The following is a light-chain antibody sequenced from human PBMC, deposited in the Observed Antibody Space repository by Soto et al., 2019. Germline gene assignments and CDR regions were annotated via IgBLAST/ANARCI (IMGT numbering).Light chain of an antibody. CDR1: QSISRY. J-gene: IGKJ5*01. V-gene: IGKV3-11*01. CDR2: GAS. Sequence: EIVLTQSPVTLSLSPGERATLSCRASQSISRYLAWYQQKPGQGPRLLIYGASSRATGTPDRFSGSGSGTDFTLTINRLEPEDFAVYYCQQRSNWPPITFGQGTRLEN. CDR3: QQRSNWPPIT.